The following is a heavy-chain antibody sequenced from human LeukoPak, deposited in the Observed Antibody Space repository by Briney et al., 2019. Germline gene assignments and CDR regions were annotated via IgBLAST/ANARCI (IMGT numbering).Heavy chain of an antibody. CDR3: ARGLYSSSSSSYYYSYYRDV. J-gene: IGHJ6*03. V-gene: IGHV4-34*01. CDR1: GGSFSGYY. D-gene: IGHD6-6*01. CDR2: INHSGST. Sequence: SETLSLTCAVYGGSFSGYYWSWIRQPPGKGLEWIGEINHSGSTNYNPSLKSRVTISVDTSKNQFSLKLSSVTAADTAVYYCARGLYSSSSSSYYYSYYRDVWGKGTTVTVSS.